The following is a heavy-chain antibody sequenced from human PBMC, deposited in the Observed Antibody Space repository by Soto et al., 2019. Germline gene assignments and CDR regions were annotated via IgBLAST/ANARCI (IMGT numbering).Heavy chain of an antibody. J-gene: IGHJ6*02. Sequence: GASVKVSCKASGYTFTSYGFSWVRQAPGQGLEWMGWINGYTGNTHYAQKFQGRVTMTTDTSMSTAYMELWTLISDDTAVYYCARSWVTGKGGMDVWGQGTTVTVSS. D-gene: IGHD3-16*01. V-gene: IGHV1-18*01. CDR3: ARSWVTGKGGMDV. CDR1: GYTFTSYG. CDR2: INGYTGNT.